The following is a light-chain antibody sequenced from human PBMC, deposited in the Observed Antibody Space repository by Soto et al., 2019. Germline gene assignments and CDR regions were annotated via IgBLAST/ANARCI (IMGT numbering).Light chain of an antibody. J-gene: IGKJ5*01. CDR3: QHGGT. V-gene: IGKV3-11*01. Sequence: EIVLTQSPAPLSLSPGERATVSCRASQSVSNYSGWYQQKPGQAPRLLIYDASNGATGIPARFSGSGSGTDFTLTISSLEPEDFAVYYCQHGGTFGQGTRLEIK. CDR1: QSVSNY. CDR2: DAS.